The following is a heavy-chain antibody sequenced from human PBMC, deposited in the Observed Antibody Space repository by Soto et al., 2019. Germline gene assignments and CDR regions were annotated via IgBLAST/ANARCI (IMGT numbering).Heavy chain of an antibody. CDR1: GFTFSSYA. CDR3: ARDLPLSGGGYFDY. CDR2: IYSGGTT. V-gene: IGHV3-23*03. D-gene: IGHD3-16*01. J-gene: IGHJ4*02. Sequence: EVQLLESGGGLVQPGGSLRLSCAASGFTFSSYAMSWVRQAPGKGLEWVSVIYSGGTTYYADSVKGRFTISRDNSKNTLYLQMNSLRAEDTAVYYCARDLPLSGGGYFDYWGQGTLVTVSS.